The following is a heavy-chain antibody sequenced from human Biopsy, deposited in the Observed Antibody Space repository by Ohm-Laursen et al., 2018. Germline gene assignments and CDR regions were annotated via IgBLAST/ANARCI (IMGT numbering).Heavy chain of an antibody. J-gene: IGHJ6*02. V-gene: IGHV4-59*01. D-gene: IGHD2/OR15-2a*01. CDR2: IYYSGST. CDR3: ARATNSTGWPYYYFYGMDV. CDR1: GGSISSDY. Sequence: GTLSLTCTVSGGSISSDYWSWIRQTPGKGLEWIGYIYYSGSTNYNPSLKSRVTISVDTSKNQVSLRLNSVTAADTAVYYCARATNSTGWPYYYFYGMDVWGQGTTVTVSS.